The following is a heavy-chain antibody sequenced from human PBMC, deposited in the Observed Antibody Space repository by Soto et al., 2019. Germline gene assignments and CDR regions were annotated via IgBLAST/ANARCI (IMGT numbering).Heavy chain of an antibody. D-gene: IGHD3-10*01. CDR1: GGSISSYY. V-gene: IGHV4-59*01. Sequence: SETVSLTCTVSGGSISSYYWSWIRQPPGKGLEWIGYIYYSGSTNYNPSLKSRVTISVDTSKNQFSLKLSSVTAADTAVYYCARARASQGTVDYWGKGTLVTVPS. CDR2: IYYSGST. J-gene: IGHJ4*02. CDR3: ARARASQGTVDY.